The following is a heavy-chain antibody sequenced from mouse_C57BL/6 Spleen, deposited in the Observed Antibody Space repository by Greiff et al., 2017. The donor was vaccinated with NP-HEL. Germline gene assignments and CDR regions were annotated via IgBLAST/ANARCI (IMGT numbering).Heavy chain of an antibody. CDR1: GYAFTNYL. CDR3: ARPYYYGSSYWYFDV. J-gene: IGHJ1*03. D-gene: IGHD1-1*01. CDR2: INPGSGGT. V-gene: IGHV1-54*01. Sequence: QVQLQQSGAELVRPGTSVKVSCKASGYAFTNYLIEWVKQRPGQGLEWIGVINPGSGGTNYNEKFKGKATLTADKSSSTAYMQLSSLTSEDSAVYFCARPYYYGSSYWYFDVWGTGTTVTVSS.